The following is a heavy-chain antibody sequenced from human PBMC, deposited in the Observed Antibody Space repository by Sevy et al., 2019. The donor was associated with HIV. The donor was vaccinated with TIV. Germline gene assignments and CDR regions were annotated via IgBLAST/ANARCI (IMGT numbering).Heavy chain of an antibody. CDR1: GFTFSSYL. V-gene: IGHV3-74*01. CDR2: INSDGSST. Sequence: GGSLRLSCAASGFTFSSYLMHWVRQAPGKGPVWVSRINSDGSSTSYADSVKRRFTIARDNARNTLCLEMNSLRSEDTAVYYCARGQGYWGQGTLVTVSS. J-gene: IGHJ4*02. CDR3: ARGQGY.